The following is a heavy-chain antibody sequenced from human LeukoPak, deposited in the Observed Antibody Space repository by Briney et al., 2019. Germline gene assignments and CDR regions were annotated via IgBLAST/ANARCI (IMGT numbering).Heavy chain of an antibody. V-gene: IGHV1-69*13. CDR3: ARSANYYDSSGYVDY. Sequence: SVKVSCKASGGTFSSYTISWVRQAPGQGLEWMGGIIPIFGTANYAQKFQGRVTITADESTSTAYMELSSLRSEDTAVYYCARSANYYDSSGYVDYWGQGTLVTVSS. J-gene: IGHJ4*02. CDR1: GGTFSSYT. D-gene: IGHD3-22*01. CDR2: IIPIFGTA.